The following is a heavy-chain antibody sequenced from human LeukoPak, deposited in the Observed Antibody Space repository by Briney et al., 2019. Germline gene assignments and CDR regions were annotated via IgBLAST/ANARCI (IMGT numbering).Heavy chain of an antibody. CDR1: GFTFSSYD. CDR2: ISYDGSNK. J-gene: IGHJ4*02. V-gene: IGHV3-30*18. Sequence: GGSLRLSCAASGFTFSSYDMHWVRQAPGKGLEWVAVISYDGSNKYYADSVKGRFTISRDNSKNTLYLQMNSLRAEDTAVYYCANDPDWGNGYWGQGTLVTVSS. CDR3: ANDPDWGNGY. D-gene: IGHD3-16*01.